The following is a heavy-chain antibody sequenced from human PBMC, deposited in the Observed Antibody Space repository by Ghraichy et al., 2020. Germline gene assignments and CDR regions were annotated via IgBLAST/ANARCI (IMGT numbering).Heavy chain of an antibody. D-gene: IGHD2-15*01. CDR2: INPNSGGT. CDR1: GSPFTGYY. V-gene: IGHV1-2*06. Sequence: ASVKVSCKASGSPFTGYYMHWVRQSPGQGLEWMGRINPNSGGTNYAQKFQGRVTMTRDTSISTAYMELSRLRSDDTAVYYCARVRVVVDIYYFDYWGQGTLVTVSS. CDR3: ARVRVVVDIYYFDY. J-gene: IGHJ4*02.